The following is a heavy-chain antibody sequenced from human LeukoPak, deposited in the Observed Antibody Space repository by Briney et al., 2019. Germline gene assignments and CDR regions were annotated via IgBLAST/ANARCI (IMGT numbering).Heavy chain of an antibody. CDR2: ISWNSGSI. J-gene: IGHJ5*02. CDR3: AKSPTYDILTGYAFDP. CDR1: GFTFDDYA. V-gene: IGHV3-9*01. D-gene: IGHD3-9*01. Sequence: GGSLRLSCAASGFTFDDYAMHWVRQAPGKGLEWVSGISWNSGSIGYADSVKGRFTISRDNAKNSLYLQMNSLRAEDTALYYCAKSPTYDILTGYAFDPWGQGTLVTVSS.